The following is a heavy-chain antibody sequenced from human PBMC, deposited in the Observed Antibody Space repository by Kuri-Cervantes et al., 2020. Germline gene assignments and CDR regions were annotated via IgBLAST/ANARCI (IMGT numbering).Heavy chain of an antibody. CDR2: ISGSGGST. Sequence: GESLKISCAASGFTLSSYAMSWVRQAPGKGLEWVSAISGSGGSTYYADSVKGRFTISRDNSKNTLYLQMNSLRAEDTVVYYCAKFATIFGVVIMDYDYWGQGTLVTVSS. J-gene: IGHJ4*02. CDR3: AKFATIFGVVIMDYDY. V-gene: IGHV3-23*01. CDR1: GFTLSSYA. D-gene: IGHD3-3*01.